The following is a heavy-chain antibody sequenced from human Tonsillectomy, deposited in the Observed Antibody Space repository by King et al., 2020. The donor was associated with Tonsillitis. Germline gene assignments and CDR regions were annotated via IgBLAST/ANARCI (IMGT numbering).Heavy chain of an antibody. V-gene: IGHV4-34*01. CDR2: SNHYGST. CDR1: GGSFSGYY. Sequence: VQLPQWGAGLLKPSETLSLTCAVYGGSFSGYYWNWIRQPPGKGLEWIGESNHYGSTNYNPSLKSRVTISADTSKSQFSLKLTSVTAADTAVYYCARGGFDILTGYYNVYWGQGTLVTVSS. D-gene: IGHD3-9*01. J-gene: IGHJ4*02. CDR3: ARGGFDILTGYYNVY.